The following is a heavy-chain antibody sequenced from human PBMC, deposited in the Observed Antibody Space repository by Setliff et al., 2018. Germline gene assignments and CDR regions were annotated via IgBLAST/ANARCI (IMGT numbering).Heavy chain of an antibody. CDR3: ARERSYYYDSSGFYYEGRHFDY. CDR1: RGAISTYA. CDR2: IYDTGYV. V-gene: IGHV4-59*12. D-gene: IGHD3-22*01. Sequence: SETLSLTCTVSRGAISTYAWSWIRHMPGKGLEWVGYIYDTGYVNYNPSLKSRVSMSVDTSKNQVFLKLSFVTAADTAVYYCARERSYYYDSSGFYYEGRHFDYWGQGTLVTVSS. J-gene: IGHJ4*02.